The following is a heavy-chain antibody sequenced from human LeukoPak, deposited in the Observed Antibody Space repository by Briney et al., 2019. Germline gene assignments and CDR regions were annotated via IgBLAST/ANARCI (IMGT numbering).Heavy chain of an antibody. V-gene: IGHV3-48*01. CDR1: GFTFSSYS. CDR2: ISSSSSTI. CDR3: AHRGGVAVAGRPSPCDY. J-gene: IGHJ4*02. D-gene: IGHD6-19*01. Sequence: GGSLRLSCAASGFTFSSYSMNWVRQAPGKGLEWVSYISSSSSTIYYADSVKGRFTISRDNAKNSLYLQMNSLRAEDTAVYYCAHRGGVAVAGRPSPCDYWGQGTLVTVSS.